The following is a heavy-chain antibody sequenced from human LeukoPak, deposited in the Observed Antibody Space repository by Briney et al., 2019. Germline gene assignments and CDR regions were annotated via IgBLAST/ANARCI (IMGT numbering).Heavy chain of an antibody. Sequence: GGSLRLSCAASGFTFSSYAMSWVRQAPGKGLEWVSSISGSGGDTYYADSVKGRFTISRDNSKNTLHLQMNSLRAEDTAVYYCAKDLYSSSWYYGLDVWGQGTTVTVS. V-gene: IGHV3-23*01. CDR2: ISGSGGDT. D-gene: IGHD6-6*01. CDR3: AKDLYSSSWYYGLDV. CDR1: GFTFSSYA. J-gene: IGHJ6*02.